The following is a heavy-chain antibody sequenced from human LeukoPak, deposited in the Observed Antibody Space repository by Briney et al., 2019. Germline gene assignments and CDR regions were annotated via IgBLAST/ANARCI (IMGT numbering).Heavy chain of an antibody. D-gene: IGHD3-10*01. CDR1: GFTFSNAW. CDR3: TTRVWSWDSLDFDS. J-gene: IGHJ4*02. Sequence: GGSLRLSCAASGFTFSNAWMSWVRQAPGKGLEWVGHIKKKIDGGPTDYAAPVKDRFTISRDDSKNTLYLQMNSLKSEDTAVYYCTTRVWSWDSLDFDSWGQGTLVTVPS. CDR2: IKKKIDGGPT. V-gene: IGHV3-15*01.